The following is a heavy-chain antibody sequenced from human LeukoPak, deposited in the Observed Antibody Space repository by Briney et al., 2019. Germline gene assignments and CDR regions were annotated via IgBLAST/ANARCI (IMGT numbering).Heavy chain of an antibody. D-gene: IGHD2-15*01. CDR3: AKLSGALDAFDI. Sequence: GESLKISCKGSGYSFPAYWISWVRQMPGKGLEWMGRIDPSDSYTNYSPSFQGHVTISADKSISTAYLQWSSLKASDTAMYYCAKLSGALDAFDIWGQGTMVTVSS. V-gene: IGHV5-10-1*01. J-gene: IGHJ3*02. CDR1: GYSFPAYW. CDR2: IDPSDSYT.